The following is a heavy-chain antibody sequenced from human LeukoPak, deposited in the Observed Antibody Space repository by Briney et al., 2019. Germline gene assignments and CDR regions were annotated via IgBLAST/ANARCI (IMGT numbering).Heavy chain of an antibody. CDR3: AKDLGEPSTYYFDY. V-gene: IGHV3-23*01. J-gene: IGHJ4*02. D-gene: IGHD3-10*01. CDR1: GFTFSSNA. Sequence: PGGSLRLSCAASGFTFSSNAMSWVRQAPGKGLEWVSAISGSGGSTYYADSVKGRFTISRDNSKNTLYLQMNSLRAEDTAVYYCAKDLGEPSTYYFDYWGQGTLVTVSS. CDR2: ISGSGGST.